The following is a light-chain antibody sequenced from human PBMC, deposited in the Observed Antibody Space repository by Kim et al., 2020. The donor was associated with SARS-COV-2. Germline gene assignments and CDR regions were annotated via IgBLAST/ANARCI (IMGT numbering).Light chain of an antibody. Sequence: VALGQTVRITCQGDSLRSYYATWYQQKPRQAPVLVIYSRNNRPSGIPDRFSGSTSGNTASLTISGAQAEDEADFYCQSRDSGGKVIFGGGTKVTVL. CDR3: QSRDSGGKVI. CDR2: SRN. J-gene: IGLJ2*01. CDR1: SLRSYY. V-gene: IGLV3-19*01.